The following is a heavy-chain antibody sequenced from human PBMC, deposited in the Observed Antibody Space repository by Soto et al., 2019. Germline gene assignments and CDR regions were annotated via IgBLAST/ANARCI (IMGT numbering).Heavy chain of an antibody. CDR1: GYTLTELS. V-gene: IGHV1-24*01. Sequence: ASLKVSCKVSGYTLTELSMHWVRQAPGKGLEWMGGFDPEDGETIYAQKFQGRVTMTEDTSTDTAYMELSSLRSEDTAVYYCATDDYSNPLYYYYGMDVWGQGTTVTVSS. CDR3: ATDDYSNPLYYYYGMDV. J-gene: IGHJ6*02. D-gene: IGHD4-4*01. CDR2: FDPEDGET.